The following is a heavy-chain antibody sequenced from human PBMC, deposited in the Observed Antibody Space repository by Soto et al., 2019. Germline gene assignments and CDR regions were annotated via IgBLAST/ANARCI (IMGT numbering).Heavy chain of an antibody. D-gene: IGHD2-15*01. CDR3: ARDPARCSGCRCYSEVFDY. CDR1: GFTFSNYA. V-gene: IGHV3-33*01. J-gene: IGHJ4*02. CDR2: LWNDGRTK. Sequence: QVQLVESGGGVVQPGRSLRLSCAATGFTFSNYAIHWVRRAPVKGLEWVAVLWNDGRTKYYADSVKGRFTISRDNSKSKLYLQMNSLIAEDTAVYFCARDPARCSGCRCYSEVFDYWGKGTLITVSS.